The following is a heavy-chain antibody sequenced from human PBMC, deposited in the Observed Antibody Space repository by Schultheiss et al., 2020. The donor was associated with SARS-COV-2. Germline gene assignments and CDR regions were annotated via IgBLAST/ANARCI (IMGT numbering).Heavy chain of an antibody. J-gene: IGHJ6*03. CDR3: ARRRRYSSSWYEFDYYYYYMDV. Sequence: SQTLSLTCTVSGGSISSYYWSWIRQPPGKGLEWIGEINHSGSTNYNPSLKSRVTISVDTSKNQFSLKLSSVTAADTAVYYCARRRRYSSSWYEFDYYYYYMDVWGKGTTVTVSS. D-gene: IGHD6-13*01. V-gene: IGHV4-34*01. CDR2: INHSGST. CDR1: GGSISSYY.